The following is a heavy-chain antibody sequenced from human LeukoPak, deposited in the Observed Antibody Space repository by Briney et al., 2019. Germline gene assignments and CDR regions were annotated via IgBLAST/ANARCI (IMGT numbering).Heavy chain of an antibody. CDR1: GDTFTDYY. CDR2: INPNSGDT. CDR3: ARDRDNYYGSGSLGY. J-gene: IGHJ4*02. Sequence: VASVKVSCKTSGDTFTDYYIHWVRQAPGQGLEWMGWINPNSGDTNYAQRFLGRVTLTTDTSISTAYMELSSLRSDDTAVYYCARDRDNYYGSGSLGYWGQGTPVTVSS. D-gene: IGHD3-10*01. V-gene: IGHV1-2*02.